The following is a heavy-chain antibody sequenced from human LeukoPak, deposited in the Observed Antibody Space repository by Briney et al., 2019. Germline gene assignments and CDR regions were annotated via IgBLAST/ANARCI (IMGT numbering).Heavy chain of an antibody. D-gene: IGHD6-6*01. CDR2: IKSKTDGGTT. J-gene: IGHJ4*02. CDR3: TTDGYSSSPTRGDFDY. V-gene: IGHV3-15*01. Sequence: GGSLRLSCAASGFSFSRYEMNWVRQAPGKGLEWVGRIKSKTDGGTTDYAAPVKGRFTISRDDSKNTLYLQMNSLKTEDTAVYYCTTDGYSSSPTRGDFDYWGQGTLVTVSS. CDR1: GFSFSRYE.